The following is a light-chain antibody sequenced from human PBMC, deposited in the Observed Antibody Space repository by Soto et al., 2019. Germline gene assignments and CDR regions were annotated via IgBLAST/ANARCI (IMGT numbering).Light chain of an antibody. CDR3: SSYTSSSTL. J-gene: IGLJ1*01. CDR1: SSDVGSYNL. V-gene: IGLV2-14*02. Sequence: QSVLTQPASVSGSPGQSITISCTGTSSDVGSYNLVSWYQQHPGKAPKLMIYEGSKRPSGVSNRFSGSKSGNKASLTISGLQAEDEADYYCSSYTSSSTLFGTGKQVNAL. CDR2: EGS.